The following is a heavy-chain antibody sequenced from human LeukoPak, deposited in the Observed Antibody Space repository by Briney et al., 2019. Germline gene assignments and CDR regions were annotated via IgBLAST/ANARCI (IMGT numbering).Heavy chain of an antibody. Sequence: GGSLRLSCAASGFTFSSYAMHWVRQAPGKGLEYVSAISSNGGSTYYANSVKGRFTISRDNSKNTLYLQMGSLRAEDMAVYYCAKGWGHYFDYWGQGTLVTVSS. D-gene: IGHD1-26*01. CDR3: AKGWGHYFDY. V-gene: IGHV3-64*01. J-gene: IGHJ4*02. CDR2: ISSNGGST. CDR1: GFTFSSYA.